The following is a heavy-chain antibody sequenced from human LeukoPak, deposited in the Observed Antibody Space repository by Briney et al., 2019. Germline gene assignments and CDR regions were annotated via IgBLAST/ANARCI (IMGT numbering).Heavy chain of an antibody. CDR3: AKEYTGTFSPFPSYFDN. J-gene: IGHJ4*02. CDR2: ISGSGGTT. V-gene: IGHV3-23*01. Sequence: GGSLRLSCAASGFTFSSYAMNWVRQAPGKGLEWVSAISGSGGTTYYADSVKGRFTISRDNSKNTLYLRMNSLRAEDTAIYYCAKEYTGTFSPFPSYFDNWGQGTLVTVSS. CDR1: GFTFSSYA. D-gene: IGHD1-26*01.